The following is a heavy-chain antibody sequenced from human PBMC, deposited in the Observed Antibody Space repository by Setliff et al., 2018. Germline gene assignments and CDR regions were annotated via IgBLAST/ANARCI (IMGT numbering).Heavy chain of an antibody. J-gene: IGHJ6*03. V-gene: IGHV7-4-1*02. CDR1: GYTFTNYA. CDR2: INTNTGNP. D-gene: IGHD3-10*01. Sequence: ASVKVSCKASGYTFTNYAMTWMRQAPGQGLEYMGWINTNTGNPIYAQGFTGRFVFSLDTSVSTAYLQISSLKSEDTAVYYCARGSRFGTIVYKGDYCMGVWGKGTTVTVSS. CDR3: ARGSRFGTIVYKGDYCMGV.